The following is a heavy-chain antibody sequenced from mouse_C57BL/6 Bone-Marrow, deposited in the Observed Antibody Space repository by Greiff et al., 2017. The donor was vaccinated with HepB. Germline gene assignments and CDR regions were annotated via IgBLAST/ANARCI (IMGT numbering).Heavy chain of an antibody. CDR3: ARRITTGYFDV. CDR2: ISDGGSYT. D-gene: IGHD1-1*01. J-gene: IGHJ1*03. V-gene: IGHV5-4*03. Sequence: EVKVVESGGGLVKPGGSLKLSCAASGFTFSSYAMSWVRQTPEKRLEWVATISDGGSYTYYPDNVKGRFTISRDNAKNNLYLQMSHLKSEDTAMYYCARRITTGYFDVWGTGTTVTVSS. CDR1: GFTFSSYA.